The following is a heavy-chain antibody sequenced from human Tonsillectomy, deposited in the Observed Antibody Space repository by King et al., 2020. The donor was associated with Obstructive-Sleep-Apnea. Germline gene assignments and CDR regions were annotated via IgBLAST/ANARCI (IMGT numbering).Heavy chain of an antibody. Sequence: EQLVQSGGGLVKPGGSLRLSCAASGFTFSSYSMNWVRQAPGEGLEWVSSISSSTSYIYYADSVQGRFTISRDNAKNSLYLQMYSLRAEDTAVYYCARGFDYGGNRFDYWGQGTLVTVSS. CDR1: GFTFSSYS. J-gene: IGHJ4*02. D-gene: IGHD4-23*01. CDR2: ISSSTSYI. CDR3: ARGFDYGGNRFDY. V-gene: IGHV3-21*01.